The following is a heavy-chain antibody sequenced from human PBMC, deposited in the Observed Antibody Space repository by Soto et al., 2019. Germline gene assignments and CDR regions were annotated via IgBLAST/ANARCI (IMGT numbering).Heavy chain of an antibody. CDR2: IIPIFGTA. CDR1: GGTFSSYA. Sequence: VKVSCKASGGTFSSYAISWVRQAPGQGLEWMGGIIPIFGTANYAQKFQGRVTITADKSTSTAYMELSSLRSEDTAVYYCARERVNYYDSSGYYDYWGQGTLVTVSS. J-gene: IGHJ4*02. D-gene: IGHD3-22*01. CDR3: ARERVNYYDSSGYYDY. V-gene: IGHV1-69*13.